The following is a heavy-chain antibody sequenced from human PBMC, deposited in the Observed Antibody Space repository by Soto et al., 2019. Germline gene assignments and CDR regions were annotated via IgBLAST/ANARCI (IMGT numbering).Heavy chain of an antibody. CDR3: ARKQVIGYYYGFDV. CDR2: ISTNSRYI. CDR1: GFIFSSYR. Sequence: VKLVESGGGLVKPGGSLRLSCAASGFIFSSYRMNCVRQALGKGLEWVSSISTNSRYIYYADSVEGRFTVSRDNSNNSLYLQMDNLRAEDTAVYYCARKQVIGYYYGFDVWGQGTTVTVSS. V-gene: IGHV3-21*01. J-gene: IGHJ6*02. D-gene: IGHD3-10*01.